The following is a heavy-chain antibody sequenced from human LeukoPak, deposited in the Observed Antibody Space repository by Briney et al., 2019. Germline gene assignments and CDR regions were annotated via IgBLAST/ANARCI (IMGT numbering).Heavy chain of an antibody. Sequence: SQTLSLXCTVSGGSSSSGDYYWSWIRQPPGKGLEWIGYIYYSGSTYYNPSLKSRVTISVDPSKNQFSLKLSSVTAADTAVYYCARGGGSSWYPSLFDYWGQGTLVTVSS. CDR2: IYYSGST. D-gene: IGHD6-13*01. J-gene: IGHJ4*02. CDR1: GGSSSSGDYY. V-gene: IGHV4-30-4*08. CDR3: ARGGGSSWYPSLFDY.